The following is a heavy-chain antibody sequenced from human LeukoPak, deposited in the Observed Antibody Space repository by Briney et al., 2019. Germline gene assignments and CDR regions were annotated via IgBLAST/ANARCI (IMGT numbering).Heavy chain of an antibody. CDR2: IKFDGNEK. D-gene: IGHD3-9*01. CDR1: GFSFSRYW. V-gene: IGHV3-7*01. J-gene: IGHJ4*02. CDR3: ARQVVSLRYFDWSAPQPYYFDY. Sequence: GGSLRLSCTASGFSFSRYWLSWVRQAPGKGLEWVANIKFDGNEKYYVDSVKGRFTISRDNAKNSLYLQMNSLRAEDTAVYYCARQVVSLRYFDWSAPQPYYFDYWGQGTLVTVSS.